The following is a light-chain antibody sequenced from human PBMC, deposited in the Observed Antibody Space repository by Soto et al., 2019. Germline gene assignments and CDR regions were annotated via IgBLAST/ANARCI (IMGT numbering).Light chain of an antibody. V-gene: IGLV2-14*01. CDR3: SSYTSRSTVV. Sequence: QSALTQPASVSGSPGQSITISCTGTSGDVGAYNYVSWYQHHPGKAPKVMIYEVSNRPSGVSYRFSDSKSGNTASLTISGLQAEDEADYYCSSYTSRSTVVFGTGTKVTVL. J-gene: IGLJ1*01. CDR2: EVS. CDR1: SGDVGAYNY.